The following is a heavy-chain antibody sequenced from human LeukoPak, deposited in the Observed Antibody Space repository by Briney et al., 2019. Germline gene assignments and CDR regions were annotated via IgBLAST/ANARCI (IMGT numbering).Heavy chain of an antibody. CDR3: ARPRGCGSARCNNFDY. J-gene: IGHJ4*02. CDR1: GFIFSDFS. V-gene: IGHV3-7*01. D-gene: IGHD2-2*01. CDR2: MSEDGNEI. Sequence: GGSLRLSCTVSGFIFSDFSMSWVRQAPGKGLEWVAKMSEDGNEIFYVDSVKGRFTISRDNTKKSLYLQLNSVRPEDSAVYYCARPRGCGSARCNNFDYWGQGTLVTVSS.